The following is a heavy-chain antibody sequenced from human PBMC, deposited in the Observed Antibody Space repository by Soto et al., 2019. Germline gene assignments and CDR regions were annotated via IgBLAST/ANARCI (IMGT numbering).Heavy chain of an antibody. J-gene: IGHJ4*02. D-gene: IGHD2-8*01. CDR2: INPNSGGT. Sequence: ASVKVSCKASGYTFSGFYMHWVRQAPGQGLEWMGWINPNSGGTKSAEKFQGRVTMTRDTSISTAYMELSSLRAEDTAVYYCVKDLKRWSSFDYWGQGTLVTVSS. V-gene: IGHV1-2*02. CDR1: GYTFSGFY. CDR3: VKDLKRWSSFDY.